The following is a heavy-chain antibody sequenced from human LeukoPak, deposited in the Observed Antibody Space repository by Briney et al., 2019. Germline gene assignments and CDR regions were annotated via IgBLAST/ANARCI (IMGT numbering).Heavy chain of an antibody. CDR3: ARDLKRGYSSGRYSWGTGSSNDY. J-gene: IGHJ4*02. D-gene: IGHD6-19*01. CDR2: ISGYNGNT. V-gene: IGHV1-18*01. Sequence: ASVKVSCKASGYTFTSYGISWVRQAPGQGLEWMGWISGYNGNTNYAQQKLQGRVTMTKDPSTSTAYMELRSLRSDDTAVYYCARDLKRGYSSGRYSWGTGSSNDYWGQGTLVTVSS. CDR1: GYTFTSYG.